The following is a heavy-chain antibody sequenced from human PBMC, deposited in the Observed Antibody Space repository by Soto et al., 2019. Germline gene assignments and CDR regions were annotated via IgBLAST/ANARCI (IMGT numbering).Heavy chain of an antibody. J-gene: IGHJ6*02. CDR3: AKWGVGGYGMDV. Sequence: QLVESGGGVVQSGRSLRLSCAASGYTFSNYGMHWVRQAPGMGLEWVAVTSYDGSNKYYADSVKGRFIISRDNSKNTVYLQMNSLRDDDTAVYYCAKWGVGGYGMDVWGQGTTVTVSS. CDR2: TSYDGSNK. V-gene: IGHV3-30*18. D-gene: IGHD1-26*01. CDR1: GYTFSNYG.